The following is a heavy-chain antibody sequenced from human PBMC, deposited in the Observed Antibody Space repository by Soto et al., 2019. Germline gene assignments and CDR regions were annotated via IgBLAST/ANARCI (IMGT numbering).Heavy chain of an antibody. CDR2: IVVGSGNT. V-gene: IGHV1-58*01. CDR1: GFTFTSSA. D-gene: IGHD2-15*01. Sequence: QMQLVQSGPEVKKSGTSVKVSCKASGFTFTSSAVQWVRQARGQRLEWIGWIVVGSGNTNYAQKFQERVTITRDMXTSSAXXELSSLRSEDTAVYYCASDCSGGSCYSGYYYGMDVWGQGTTVTVSS. J-gene: IGHJ6*02. CDR3: ASDCSGGSCYSGYYYGMDV.